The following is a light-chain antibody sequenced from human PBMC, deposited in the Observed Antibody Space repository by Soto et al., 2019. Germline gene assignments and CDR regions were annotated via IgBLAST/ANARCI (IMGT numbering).Light chain of an antibody. CDR3: AAWDDSLRGVV. Sequence: SGVRPAPPGSGGPGDRGTPSRSGPFFNLGSNFVFWYQQLPGAAPNLLISRNDQRPSGVPDRFPGSKSGTSASLAISGLRSEDEADYHCAAWDDSLRGVVFGGGTKVTVL. J-gene: IGLJ2*01. V-gene: IGLV1-47*01. CDR2: RND. CDR1: FFNLGSNF.